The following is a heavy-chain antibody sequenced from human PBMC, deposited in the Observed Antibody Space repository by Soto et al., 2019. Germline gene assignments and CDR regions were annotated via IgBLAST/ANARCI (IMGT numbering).Heavy chain of an antibody. V-gene: IGHV3-33*06. CDR2: IGYDGSSE. D-gene: IGHD2-8*01. Sequence: QVQLVESGGGVVQAGRSLRLSCAASGFMFDSYGMHWVRQTPGKGLEWVAVIGYDGSSEFYSDSVKGRFIVSRDNSKNTVYLQMNSLRGEDTAVYYCAKDGICIYGSCFPAFESWGQGTLVAVS. CDR1: GFMFDSYG. J-gene: IGHJ4*02. CDR3: AKDGICIYGSCFPAFES.